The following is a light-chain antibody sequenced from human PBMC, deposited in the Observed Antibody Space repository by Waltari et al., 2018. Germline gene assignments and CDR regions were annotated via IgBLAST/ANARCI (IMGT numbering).Light chain of an antibody. CDR2: GAS. V-gene: IGKV3-20*01. CDR1: QSVSSSY. J-gene: IGKJ1*01. CDR3: QQYGSSRT. Sequence: EIVLTQSPGTLSLSQVDRATLSCRASQSVSSSYLAWYQQKPGQAPRLLIFGASSRATGIPDRCSVSGSGTDFTLTISRLEPEDFAVYDCQQYGSSRTFGQGTKVEIK.